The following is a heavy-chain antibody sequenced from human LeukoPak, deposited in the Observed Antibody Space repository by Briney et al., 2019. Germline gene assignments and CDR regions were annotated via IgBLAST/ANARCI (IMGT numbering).Heavy chain of an antibody. CDR2: ISSSSNYI. D-gene: IGHD3-3*01. J-gene: IGHJ6*03. V-gene: IGHV3-21*01. CDR3: ARYYDFWSAYSDGNYYYMDV. Sequence: GGSLRLSCAASGFTFSSYAMNWVRQAPGEGREWVSSISSSSNYIYYADSVKGRFTISRDNAKSSLYLQMNSLRAEDTAVYYCARYYDFWSAYSDGNYYYMDVWGKGTTVTVSS. CDR1: GFTFSSYA.